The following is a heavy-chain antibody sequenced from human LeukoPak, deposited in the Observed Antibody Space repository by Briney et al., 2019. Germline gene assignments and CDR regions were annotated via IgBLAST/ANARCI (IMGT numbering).Heavy chain of an antibody. D-gene: IGHD3-22*01. Sequence: GGSLRLSCAASGFTFTTYAMSWVRQAPGEGLQWVSAISGSGGSTYSADSVKGRFTISRDNSRNTLSLQMNSLRAEDTAIYYCARIIVVVGRYFDLWGRGTLVTVSS. CDR3: ARIIVVVGRYFDL. CDR2: ISGSGGST. CDR1: GFTFTTYA. V-gene: IGHV3-23*01. J-gene: IGHJ2*01.